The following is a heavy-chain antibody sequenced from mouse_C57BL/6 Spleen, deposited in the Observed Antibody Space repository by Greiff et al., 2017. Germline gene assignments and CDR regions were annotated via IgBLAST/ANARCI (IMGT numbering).Heavy chain of an antibody. D-gene: IGHD1-1*01. CDR1: GFTFSDYY. CDR2: ISNGGGST. Sequence: EVKLVESGGGLVQPGGSLKLSCAASGFTFSDYYMYWVRQTPEKRLEWVAYISNGGGSTYYPDTVKGRFTISRDNAKNTLYLQMSRLKSEDTAMYYCARQRDSYYYGGFDVWGTGTTVTVSS. CDR3: ARQRDSYYYGGFDV. V-gene: IGHV5-12*01. J-gene: IGHJ1*03.